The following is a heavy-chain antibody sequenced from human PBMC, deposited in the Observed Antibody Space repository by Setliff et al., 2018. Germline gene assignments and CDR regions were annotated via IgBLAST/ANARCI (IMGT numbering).Heavy chain of an antibody. CDR1: GGSISSSSYY. D-gene: IGHD3-22*01. CDR3: ARDLIPVTYYYDSSGYSGAFDI. V-gene: IGHV4-39*07. CDR2: IYYSGST. Sequence: SETLSLTCTVSGGSISSSSYYWGWIRQPPGKGLEWIGSIYYSGSTYYNPSLKSRVTISVDTSKNQFSLKLSSVTAADTAVYYCARDLIPVTYYYDSSGYSGAFDIWGQGAMVTVSS. J-gene: IGHJ3*02.